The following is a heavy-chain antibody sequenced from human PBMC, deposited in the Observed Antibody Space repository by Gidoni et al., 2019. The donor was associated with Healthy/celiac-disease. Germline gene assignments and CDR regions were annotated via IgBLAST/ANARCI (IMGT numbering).Heavy chain of an antibody. CDR2: IIPIFGTA. CDR1: GGTLRSYA. V-gene: IGHV1-69*12. CDR3: ALGNYDFWSGSISYFDY. J-gene: IGHJ4*02. Sequence: QVQLVQSGAEVKKPGSSVKVSFKASGGTLRSYAISWVRQAPGQGLEWMGGIIPIFGTANYAQKFQGRVTITADESTSTAYMELSSLRSEDTAVYYCALGNYDFWSGSISYFDYWGQGTLVTVSS. D-gene: IGHD3-3*01.